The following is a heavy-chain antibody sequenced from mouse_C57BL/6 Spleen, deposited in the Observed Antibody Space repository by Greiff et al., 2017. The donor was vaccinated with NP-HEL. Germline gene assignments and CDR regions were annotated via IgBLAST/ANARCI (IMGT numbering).Heavy chain of an antibody. D-gene: IGHD1-1*01. V-gene: IGHV1-82*01. CDR2: IYPGDGDT. CDR3: ARMDYGSSSFGY. Sequence: QVQLQQSGPELVKPGASVKISCKASGYAFSSSWMNWVKQRPGKGLEWIGRIYPGDGDTNDNGKFKGKATLTADKSYSTAYMQLSSLTSEDSAVYFCARMDYGSSSFGYWGQGTTLTVSS. J-gene: IGHJ2*01. CDR1: GYAFSSSW.